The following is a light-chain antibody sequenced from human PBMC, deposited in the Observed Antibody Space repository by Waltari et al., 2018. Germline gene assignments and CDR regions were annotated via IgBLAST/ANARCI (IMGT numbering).Light chain of an antibody. CDR1: SGSFSTSYY. J-gene: IGLJ3*02. V-gene: IGLV8-61*01. Sequence: QTVVTQEPSFSVSPGGTVTLTCSLRSGSFSTSYYPSWYQQTPGQAPRPLIYSTNTRSSGVPDRFSGSILGNNAALTITGAQADDESDYYCVLYMGGGILFGGGTKLTVL. CDR2: STN. CDR3: VLYMGGGIL.